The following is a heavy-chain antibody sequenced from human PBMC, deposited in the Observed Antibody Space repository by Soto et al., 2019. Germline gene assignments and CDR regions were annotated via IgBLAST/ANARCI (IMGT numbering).Heavy chain of an antibody. CDR1: GGSFSGYY. Sequence: SETLSLTCAVYGGSFSGYYWSWIRQPPGKGLEWIGEINHSGSTNYNPSLKSRVTISVDTSKNLFSLKLSSVTAADTAVYYCARVGYYDFWSGYYYYYGMDVWGQGTTVTVSS. CDR2: INHSGST. J-gene: IGHJ6*02. CDR3: ARVGYYDFWSGYYYYYGMDV. D-gene: IGHD3-3*01. V-gene: IGHV4-34*01.